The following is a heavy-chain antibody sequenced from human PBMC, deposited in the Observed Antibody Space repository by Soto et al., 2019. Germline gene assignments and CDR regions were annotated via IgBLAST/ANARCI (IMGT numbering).Heavy chain of an antibody. CDR1: GYTFTSYG. Sequence: GXSVKVSFNASGYTFTSYGISWVRHSPGQGLEWMGWISAYNGNTNYAQKLQGRVTMTTDTSTSTAYMELRSLRSDETAVYYCARDSEDSSGWSRGDFDYWGQGTLVTVSS. V-gene: IGHV1-18*01. J-gene: IGHJ4*02. CDR2: ISAYNGNT. D-gene: IGHD6-19*01. CDR3: ARDSEDSSGWSRGDFDY.